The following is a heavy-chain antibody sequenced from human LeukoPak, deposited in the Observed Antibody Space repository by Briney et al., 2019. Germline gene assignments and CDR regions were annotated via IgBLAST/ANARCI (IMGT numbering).Heavy chain of an antibody. CDR2: IKSKTDGGTT. Sequence: GGSLRLSCAASGFTFSSYAMSWVRQAPGKGLEWVGRIKSKTDGGTTDYAAPVKGRFTISRDDSKNTLYLQMNSLKTEDTAVYYCTTAAPSGYDYYWGQGTLVTVSS. D-gene: IGHD5-12*01. CDR3: TTAAPSGYDYY. J-gene: IGHJ4*02. CDR1: GFTFSSYA. V-gene: IGHV3-15*01.